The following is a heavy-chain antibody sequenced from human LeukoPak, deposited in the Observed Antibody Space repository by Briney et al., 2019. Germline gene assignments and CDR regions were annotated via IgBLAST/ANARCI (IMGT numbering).Heavy chain of an antibody. D-gene: IGHD3-3*01. CDR3: ARHPRMRDYDFWSGYYSYFDY. CDR2: IYYSGST. Sequence: PSETLSLTCTVSGGSISSSSYYWGWIRQPPGKGLEWIGSIYYSGSTYYNPSLKSRVTISVDTSKNQFSLKLSSVTAADTAVYYCARHPRMRDYDFWSGYYSYFDYWGQGTLVTVSS. V-gene: IGHV4-39*01. J-gene: IGHJ4*02. CDR1: GGSISSSSYY.